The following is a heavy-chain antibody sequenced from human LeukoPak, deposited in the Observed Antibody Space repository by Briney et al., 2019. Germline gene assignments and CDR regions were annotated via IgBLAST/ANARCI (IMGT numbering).Heavy chain of an antibody. CDR1: GGSFSGDY. Sequence: PSETLSLTCAVYGGSFSGDYWRWIRQRPGKGGGWIGGTNHSGGTNYKPSLKSRVPISVAPSKTQFPLKLSSVTAADPAVYYCARGSASNGAHYWGQGTLVTVSS. J-gene: IGHJ4*02. D-gene: IGHD4-11*01. CDR3: ARGSASNGAHY. CDR2: TNHSGGT. V-gene: IGHV4-34*01.